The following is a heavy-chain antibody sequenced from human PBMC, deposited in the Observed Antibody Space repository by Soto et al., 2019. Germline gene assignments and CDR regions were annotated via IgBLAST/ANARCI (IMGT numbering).Heavy chain of an antibody. V-gene: IGHV4-59*08. Sequence: PSDTLSLTCTVSGGSISIYYWSWIRQPPGKGLEWIGYIYYSGSTNYNPSLKSRVTISVDTSKNQFSLKLSSVTAADTAVYYCAGPNYGNFDYWGQGTLVTVSS. D-gene: IGHD4-17*01. CDR3: AGPNYGNFDY. CDR1: GGSISIYY. CDR2: IYYSGST. J-gene: IGHJ4*02.